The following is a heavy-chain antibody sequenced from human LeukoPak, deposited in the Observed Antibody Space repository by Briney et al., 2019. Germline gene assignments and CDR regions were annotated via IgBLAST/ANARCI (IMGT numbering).Heavy chain of an antibody. Sequence: SETLSLTCAVYGGSFSGYYWSWIRQPPGKGLEWIGEVIHSGSTNYNPSLKSRVTISVDTSKNQFSLKLSSVTAADTAVYYCARRVREFAIIAAAGKSWFDPWGQGTLVTVSS. CDR1: GGSFSGYY. J-gene: IGHJ5*02. D-gene: IGHD6-13*01. CDR2: VIHSGST. CDR3: ARRVREFAIIAAAGKSWFDP. V-gene: IGHV4-34*12.